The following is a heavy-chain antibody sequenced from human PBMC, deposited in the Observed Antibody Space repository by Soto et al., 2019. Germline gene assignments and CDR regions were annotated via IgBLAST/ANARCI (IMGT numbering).Heavy chain of an antibody. D-gene: IGHD6-19*01. V-gene: IGHV4-39*01. CDR1: GGSISSSSYY. CDR2: IYYSGST. CDR3: ARQDSSGWYHYFDY. Sequence: QLQLQESGPGLVKPSETLSLTCTVSGGSISSSSYYWGWIRQPPGKGLEWIGSIYYSGSTYYNPSLKSRVTISVDTSKNQFSLKLSSVTAADTAVYYCARQDSSGWYHYFDYWGQGTLVTVSS. J-gene: IGHJ4*02.